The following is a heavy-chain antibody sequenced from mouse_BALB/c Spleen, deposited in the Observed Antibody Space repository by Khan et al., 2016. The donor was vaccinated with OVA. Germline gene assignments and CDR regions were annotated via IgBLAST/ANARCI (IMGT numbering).Heavy chain of an antibody. J-gene: IGHJ3*01. CDR3: AKEGAYYRSDGWFAY. CDR2: IIPSTDYT. CDR1: GYTFTTYT. D-gene: IGHD2-14*01. V-gene: IGHV1-4*01. Sequence: QVQLQQSGAELARPGASVKMSCKASGYTFTTYTIHWVKQRPGQGLEWIGYIIPSTDYTTYNQKFKDKATLTADKSSSTAYMQLRSQTSDDSAVYYGAKEGAYYRSDGWFAYWGQGTLVTVSA.